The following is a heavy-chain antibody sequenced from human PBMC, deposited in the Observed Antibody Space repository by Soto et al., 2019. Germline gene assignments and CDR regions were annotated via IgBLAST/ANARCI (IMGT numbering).Heavy chain of an antibody. CDR2: INPSGGST. CDR1: GYTFTSYY. D-gene: IGHD3-3*01. CDR3: ATLFAEFTILFDY. V-gene: IGHV1-46*03. Sequence: ASVKVPCKASGYTFTSYYMHWVRQAPGQGLEWMGIINPSGGSTSYAQKFQGRVTMTRDTSTSTVYMELSSLRSEDTAVYYCATLFAEFTILFDYWGQGTLVTVSS. J-gene: IGHJ4*02.